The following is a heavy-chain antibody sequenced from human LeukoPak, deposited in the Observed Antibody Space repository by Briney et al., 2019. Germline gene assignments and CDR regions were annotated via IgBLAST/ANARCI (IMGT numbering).Heavy chain of an antibody. CDR3: ARAWFDP. J-gene: IGHJ5*02. CDR2: IYSSGST. Sequence: TSSETLSLTCTVSGGSISSYYWSWIRQPAGKGLEWIGRIYSSGSTNCNPSLKSRVTMSVDTSRNQLSLKLTSLTAADTAVYYCARAWFDPWGQGTLVTVSS. V-gene: IGHV4-4*07. CDR1: GGSISSYY.